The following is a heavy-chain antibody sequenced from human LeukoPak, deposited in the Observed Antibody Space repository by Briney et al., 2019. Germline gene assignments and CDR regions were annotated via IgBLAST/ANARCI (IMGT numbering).Heavy chain of an antibody. V-gene: IGHV3-30*18. Sequence: PGRSLRLSCAASGFTFSSYGMHWVRQAPGKGLEWVAVISYDGSNKYYADSVKGRFTISRDNSKNTPYLQMNSLRAEDTAAYYCAKDPSYGSGSYYNWFDPWGQGTLVTVSS. D-gene: IGHD3-10*01. CDR1: GFTFSSYG. J-gene: IGHJ5*02. CDR3: AKDPSYGSGSYYNWFDP. CDR2: ISYDGSNK.